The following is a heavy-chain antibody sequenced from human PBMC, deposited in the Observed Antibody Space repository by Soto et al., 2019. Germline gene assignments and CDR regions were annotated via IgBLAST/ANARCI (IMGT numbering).Heavy chain of an antibody. J-gene: IGHJ6*02. CDR3: ARDRSSPYYYYYGMDV. D-gene: IGHD6-13*01. CDR2: INPNSGGT. V-gene: IGHV1-2*02. CDR1: GYAFTGYY. Sequence: ASVKVSCKASGYAFTGYYMHWVRQAPGQGLEWMGWINPNSGGTNYAQKFQGRVTMTRDTSISTAYMELSRLRSDDTAVYYCARDRSSPYYYYYGMDVWGQGTTVTVSS.